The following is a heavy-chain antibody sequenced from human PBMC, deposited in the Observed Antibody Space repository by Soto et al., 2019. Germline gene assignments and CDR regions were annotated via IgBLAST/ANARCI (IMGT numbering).Heavy chain of an antibody. CDR3: ARGRYSSGWTFDY. J-gene: IGHJ4*02. Sequence: PSETLSLTCAAYGGSFSGYYWSWIRQPPGKGLEWIGEINHSGSTNYNPSLKSRVTISVDTSKNQFSLKLSSVTAADTAVYYCARGRYSSGWTFDYWGQGTLVTVSS. D-gene: IGHD6-19*01. V-gene: IGHV4-34*01. CDR2: INHSGST. CDR1: GGSFSGYY.